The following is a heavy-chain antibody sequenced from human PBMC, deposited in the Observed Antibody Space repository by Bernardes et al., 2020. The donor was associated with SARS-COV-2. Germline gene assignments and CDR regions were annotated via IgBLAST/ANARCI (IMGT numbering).Heavy chain of an antibody. Sequence: GGSLRLSCSASGITVSSNYMSWVRQAPGKGLEWVGRIKSKNEGGTTNYAAPVKGRFTISRDDSKNTVYLQMDSLKSEDTGVYYCAKLNRRHFVPTNWYFDLWGRGTLVTVSS. D-gene: IGHD6-6*01. CDR2: IKSKNEGGTT. V-gene: IGHV3-15*01. CDR1: GITVSSNY. CDR3: AKLNRRHFVPTNWYFDL. J-gene: IGHJ2*01.